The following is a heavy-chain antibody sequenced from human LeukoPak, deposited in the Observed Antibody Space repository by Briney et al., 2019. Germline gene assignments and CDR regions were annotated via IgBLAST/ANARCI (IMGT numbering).Heavy chain of an antibody. CDR2: ISSSSSYI. CDR3: ARDRLDAFDI. Sequence: GGSLRLSCAASGFTFSSYSMNWVCQAPGKGLEWVSSISSSSSYIYYADSVKGRFTISRDNAKNSLYLQMNSLRAEDTAVYYCARDRLDAFDIWGQGTMVTVSS. V-gene: IGHV3-21*01. CDR1: GFTFSSYS. J-gene: IGHJ3*02.